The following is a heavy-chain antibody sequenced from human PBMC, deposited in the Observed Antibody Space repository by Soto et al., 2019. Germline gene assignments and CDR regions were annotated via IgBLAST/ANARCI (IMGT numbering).Heavy chain of an antibody. J-gene: IGHJ6*02. V-gene: IGHV3-49*03. D-gene: IGHD5-12*01. CDR3: TRGKERGYSGYDAGQGMDV. CDR2: IRSKAYGGTT. CDR1: GFTFGDYA. Sequence: GGSLRLSCTASGFTFGDYAMSWFRQAPGKGLEWVGFIRSKAYGGTTEYAASVKGRFTISRDDSKSIAYLQMNSLKTEDTAVYYCTRGKERGYSGYDAGQGMDVWGQGTTVTVSS.